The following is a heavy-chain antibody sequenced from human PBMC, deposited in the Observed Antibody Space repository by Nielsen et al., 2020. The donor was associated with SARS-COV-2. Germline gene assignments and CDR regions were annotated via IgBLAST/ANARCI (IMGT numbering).Heavy chain of an antibody. CDR3: ARDPDIVATTDDYFDY. Sequence: WVRQAPGQGLEWMGGIIPIFGTANYAQKLQGRVTMTTDTSTSTAYMELRSLRSDDTAVYYCARDPDIVATTDDYFDYWGQGTLVTVSS. CDR2: IIPIFGTA. J-gene: IGHJ4*02. D-gene: IGHD5-12*01. V-gene: IGHV1-69*05.